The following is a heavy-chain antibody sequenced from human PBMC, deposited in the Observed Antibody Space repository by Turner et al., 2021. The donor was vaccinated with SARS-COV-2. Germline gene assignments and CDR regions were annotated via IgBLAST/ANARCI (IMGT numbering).Heavy chain of an antibody. CDR1: GGTFSSSS. J-gene: IGHJ6*02. V-gene: IGHV1-69*01. CDR2: IFPIFRTS. D-gene: IGHD4-17*01. Sequence: QVQLVPSGAAAKEPGSPVKFSCKTSGGTFSSSSFSWVRQAPGQGLEWMGGIFPIFRTSKNVQKFQGRVTITADESTSTVYMDLSGLTSDDTAVYFCARGLHDYAKYGLDVWGQGTSVTVSS. CDR3: ARGLHDYAKYGLDV.